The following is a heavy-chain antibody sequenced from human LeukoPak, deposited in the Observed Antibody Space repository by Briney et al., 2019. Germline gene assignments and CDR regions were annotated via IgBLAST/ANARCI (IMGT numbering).Heavy chain of an antibody. Sequence: ASVKVSCKASGYTFTAYYIHWVRQAPGQGLEWMGWINPNSGGTNYAQNFRGRVTLTRDTSISTAYMELSRLRSDDTAVYYCARGVRVGELSTWYYFDYWGQGTLVTVSS. D-gene: IGHD3-16*02. CDR1: GYTFTAYY. CDR2: INPNSGGT. V-gene: IGHV1-2*02. J-gene: IGHJ4*02. CDR3: ARGVRVGELSTWYYFDY.